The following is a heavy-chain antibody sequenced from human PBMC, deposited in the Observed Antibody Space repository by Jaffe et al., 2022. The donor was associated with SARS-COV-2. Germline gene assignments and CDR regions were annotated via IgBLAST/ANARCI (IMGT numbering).Heavy chain of an antibody. D-gene: IGHD6-6*01. V-gene: IGHV3-23*01. CDR3: AKRTSGSSGWDY. Sequence: EVQLLESGGGLVQPGGSLRLSCAASGFTFSSYAMSWVRQAPGKGLEWVSAIGSDANTYYADSVKGRFTISRDNSKDTLYLQMNSLRAEDTAVYHCAKRTSGSSGWDYWGQGTLVTVSS. CDR2: IGSDANT. J-gene: IGHJ4*02. CDR1: GFTFSSYA.